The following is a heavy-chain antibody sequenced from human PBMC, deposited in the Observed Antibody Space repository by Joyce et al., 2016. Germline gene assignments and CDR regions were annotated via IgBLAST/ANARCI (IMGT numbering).Heavy chain of an antibody. Sequence: QVQLVESGGGVVQPGRSLRLSCAASGFTFSSYGMHWVRKAPGKGLEWVAMMSYAESNKYYTDSVKGRFTISRDNSKNTLYLQMNSLRVEDTAVYYCAKDTRYYGMDVWGQGTTVTVSS. V-gene: IGHV3-30*18. CDR3: AKDTRYYGMDV. CDR1: GFTFSSYG. J-gene: IGHJ6*02. CDR2: MSYAESNK.